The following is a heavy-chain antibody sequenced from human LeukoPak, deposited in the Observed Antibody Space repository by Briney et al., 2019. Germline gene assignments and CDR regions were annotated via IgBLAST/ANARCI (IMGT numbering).Heavy chain of an antibody. J-gene: IGHJ3*02. D-gene: IGHD2-2*01. CDR3: AKDNCITTSCFGFDI. CDR1: RYTLRSYA. CDR2: SGGST. Sequence: GVCLRLFCGSSRYTLRSYAMTWVRQAPAKGWEGVSGSGGSTDYADSVKGRFTISRDNSKNTLYLQMNSLRAEDTAVYYCAKDNCITTSCFGFDIWGQGTMVTVSS. V-gene: IGHV3-23*01.